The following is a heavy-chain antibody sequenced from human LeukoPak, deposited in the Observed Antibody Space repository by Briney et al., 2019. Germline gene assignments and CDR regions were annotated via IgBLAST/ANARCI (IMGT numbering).Heavy chain of an antibody. CDR2: INPNSGGT. V-gene: IGHV1-2*02. CDR3: ARGDLVLRYSDWLLLGAFDI. J-gene: IGHJ3*02. D-gene: IGHD3-9*01. CDR1: GYTFTGYY. Sequence: ASVKVSCKASGYTFTGYYMHWVRQAPGQGLEWMGWINPNSGGTNYAQKFQGRVTMTRDTSISTAYMELSRLRSDDTAVYYCARGDLVLRYSDWLLLGAFDIWGQGTMVTVSS.